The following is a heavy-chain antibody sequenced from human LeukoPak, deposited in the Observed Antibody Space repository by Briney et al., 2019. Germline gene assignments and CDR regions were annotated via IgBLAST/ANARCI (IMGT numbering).Heavy chain of an antibody. Sequence: GASVKVSCKASGYTFTGYYMHWVRQAPGQGLERMGWINPNSGGTNYAQKFQGRVTMTRDTSISTAYMELSRLRSDDTAVYYCARTVTYDSSGYDAFDIWGQGTMVTVSS. V-gene: IGHV1-2*02. CDR3: ARTVTYDSSGYDAFDI. CDR2: INPNSGGT. CDR1: GYTFTGYY. J-gene: IGHJ3*02. D-gene: IGHD3-22*01.